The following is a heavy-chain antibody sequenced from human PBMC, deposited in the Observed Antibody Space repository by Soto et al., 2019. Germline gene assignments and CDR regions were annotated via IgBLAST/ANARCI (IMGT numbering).Heavy chain of an antibody. CDR1: GVSISGTSYY. V-gene: IGHV4-39*01. CDR3: ARHGSF. CDR2: IYYSGET. J-gene: IGHJ1*01. D-gene: IGHD3-16*02. Sequence: SETLSLTCTVSGVSISGTSYYWGWIRQTPAKGLKWIGTIYYSGETFYNPSLKSRVTISIDTSKNHFSLNLTSVTAADTAIYYCARHGSFWGQGALVTVSS.